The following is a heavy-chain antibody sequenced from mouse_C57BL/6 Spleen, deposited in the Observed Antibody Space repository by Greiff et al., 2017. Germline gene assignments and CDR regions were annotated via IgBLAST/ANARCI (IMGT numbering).Heavy chain of an antibody. Sequence: EVQLQQSGEGLVKPGGSLKLSCAASGFTFSSYAMSWVRQTPEKRLEWVAYISSGGDYIYYADTVKGRFTISRDNARNTLYLQMSSLKSEDTAMYYCTRGGSSGYGAYWGQGTLVTVSA. V-gene: IGHV5-9-1*02. CDR1: GFTFSSYA. CDR2: ISSGGDYI. D-gene: IGHD3-2*02. CDR3: TRGGSSGYGAY. J-gene: IGHJ3*01.